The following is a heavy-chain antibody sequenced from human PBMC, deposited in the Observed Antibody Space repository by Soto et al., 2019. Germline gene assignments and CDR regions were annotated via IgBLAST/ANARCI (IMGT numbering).Heavy chain of an antibody. CDR1: GGSISSSSYY. J-gene: IGHJ6*03. Sequence: QLQLQESGPGLVKPSETLSLTCTVSGGSISSSSYYWGWIRQPPGKGLEWIGSIYYSGSTYYNPSLKSRVTISVDTSKHQFSLKLRSVTAADTAVYYCARHRGYSYGTYYYYYYMDVWGKGTTVTVSS. CDR3: ARHRGYSYGTYYYYYYMDV. V-gene: IGHV4-39*01. D-gene: IGHD5-18*01. CDR2: IYYSGST.